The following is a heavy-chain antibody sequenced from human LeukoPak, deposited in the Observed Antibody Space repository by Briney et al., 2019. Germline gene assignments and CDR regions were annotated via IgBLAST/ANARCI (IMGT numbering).Heavy chain of an antibody. J-gene: IGHJ4*02. V-gene: IGHV4-34*01. CDR1: GGSFSGYY. Sequence: SETLSLTCAVYGGSFSGYYWSWIRQPPGKGLEWIGEINNSGSTNYNPSLKSRVTISVDTSKNQFSLKLSSVTAADTAVYYCARVYDILPSYFDYWGQGTLVTVSS. D-gene: IGHD3-9*01. CDR3: ARVYDILPSYFDY. CDR2: INNSGST.